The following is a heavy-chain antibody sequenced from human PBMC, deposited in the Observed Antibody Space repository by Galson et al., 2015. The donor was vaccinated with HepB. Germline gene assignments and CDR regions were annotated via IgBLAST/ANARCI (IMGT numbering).Heavy chain of an antibody. CDR3: ATPFGVTKTGGRDY. J-gene: IGHJ4*02. V-gene: IGHV3-11*01. D-gene: IGHD4-11*01. CDR2: ISHISDTI. Sequence: SLRLSCAASGFTFSDYHMSWIRQAPGKGLEWVSYISHISDTIYYADSVRGRFTISRDNAKNSLYLQMNGLRAEDTAVYYCATPFGVTKTGGRDYWGQGTLVTVSS. CDR1: GFTFSDYH.